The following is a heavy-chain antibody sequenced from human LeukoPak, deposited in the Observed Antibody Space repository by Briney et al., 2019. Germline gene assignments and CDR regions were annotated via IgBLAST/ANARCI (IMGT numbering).Heavy chain of an antibody. CDR2: INHSGGT. J-gene: IGHJ4*02. Sequence: SETLSLTCAVYGGSFSGYSWNWIRQPPVKGLEWIGEINHSGGTNYNPSLKSRVTISVDTSKKQFPLKLSSVTAADTAVYYCARGVDYYGVWGQGTLATVSS. V-gene: IGHV4-34*01. D-gene: IGHD3-10*01. CDR3: ARGVDYYGV. CDR1: GGSFSGYS.